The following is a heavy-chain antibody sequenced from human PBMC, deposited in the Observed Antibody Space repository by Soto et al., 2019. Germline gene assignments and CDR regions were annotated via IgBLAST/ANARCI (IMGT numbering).Heavy chain of an antibody. Sequence: SETLSLTCTVSCAALGSGGYFYTWVRAPPGKGPEWLGYIYYGGGTNYYPSLKRRVTISLDKSKSQFSLTLISVTAADTAVYYCTREQSADNYFDPWGQGTLVTVSS. CDR3: TREQSADNYFDP. CDR2: IYYGGGT. D-gene: IGHD6-19*01. J-gene: IGHJ5*02. CDR1: CAALGSGGYF. V-gene: IGHV4-61*08.